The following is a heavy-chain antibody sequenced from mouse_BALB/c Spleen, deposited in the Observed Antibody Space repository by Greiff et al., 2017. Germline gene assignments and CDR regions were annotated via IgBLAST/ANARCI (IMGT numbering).Heavy chain of an antibody. D-gene: IGHD2-14*01. CDR3: TRAYMYEGYFDV. CDR2: INPSNGGT. J-gene: IGHJ1*01. V-gene: IGHV1S81*02. CDR1: GYTFTSYY. Sequence: QVQLQQPGAELVKPGASVKLSCKASGYTFTSYYMYWVKQRPGQGLEWIGGINPSNGGTNFNEKFKSKATLTVDKSSSTAYMHLSSLTSEDSAVDYCTRAYMYEGYFDVWGAGTTVTVSS.